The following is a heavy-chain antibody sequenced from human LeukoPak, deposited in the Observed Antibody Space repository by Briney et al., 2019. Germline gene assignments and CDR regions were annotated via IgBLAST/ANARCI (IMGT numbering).Heavy chain of an antibody. CDR3: ARGGLRIAAAV. D-gene: IGHD6-13*01. V-gene: IGHV3-7*01. CDR2: IKQDGSEK. Sequence: GGSLRLSCAASGFTFSSYWMTWVRQAPGKGLEWVANIKQDGSEKYYVDSVKGRFTISRDNAKNSLYLQMNSLRAEDTAVYYCARGGLRIAAAVWGQGTLVTVSS. CDR1: GFTFSSYW. J-gene: IGHJ4*02.